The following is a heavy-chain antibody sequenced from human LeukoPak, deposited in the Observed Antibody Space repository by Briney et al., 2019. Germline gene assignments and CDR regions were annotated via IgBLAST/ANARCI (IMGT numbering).Heavy chain of an antibody. V-gene: IGHV4-34*01. D-gene: IGHD3-22*01. CDR2: MNPSGST. CDR3: ARGRQDVTMIVVVMTAVSYYLDV. J-gene: IGHJ6*03. Sequence: SETLSLTCAVYGGSFSGYYWTWIRQTPGKGLEWIGEMNPSGSTNYNPSLKSRVTISVDTSKNQFSLKLSSVTAADTAVYYCARGRQDVTMIVVVMTAVSYYLDVWGKGTTVTVS. CDR1: GGSFSGYY.